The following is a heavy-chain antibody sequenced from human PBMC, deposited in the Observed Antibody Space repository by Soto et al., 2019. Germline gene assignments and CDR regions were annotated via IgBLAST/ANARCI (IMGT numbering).Heavy chain of an antibody. D-gene: IGHD2-15*01. Sequence: QVQLVQSGAEVKKPGASVKVSCKASGYTFTGYYMHWVRQAPGQGLEWMGWINPTSGGTNYAQKFQRRVTMPRDTSISTAYMELSRLRSHDTAVYCCASGGCSGGSCYSYYYCGVDVWVQVTPVTVSS. V-gene: IGHV1-2*02. CDR2: INPTSGGT. J-gene: IGHJ6*02. CDR1: GYTFTGYY. CDR3: ASGGCSGGSCYSYYYCGVDV.